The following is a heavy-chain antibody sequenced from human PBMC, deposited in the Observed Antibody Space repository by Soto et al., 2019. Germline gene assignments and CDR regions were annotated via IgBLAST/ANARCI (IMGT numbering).Heavy chain of an antibody. J-gene: IGHJ6*02. D-gene: IGHD6-13*01. V-gene: IGHV3-23*01. CDR2: ISRSGIKT. CDR1: GFTFSNYA. Sequence: EAQLLESGGGLVQPGGSLRLSCAASGFTFSNYAMTWVRQAPGKGLEWVSAISRSGIKTYYADSVKGRFTISRDDSKNTLNLQMNSLRAEDTAVYYCATLRIAAAGTEGDYYYYGMDVWGQGTTVTVSS. CDR3: ATLRIAAAGTEGDYYYYGMDV.